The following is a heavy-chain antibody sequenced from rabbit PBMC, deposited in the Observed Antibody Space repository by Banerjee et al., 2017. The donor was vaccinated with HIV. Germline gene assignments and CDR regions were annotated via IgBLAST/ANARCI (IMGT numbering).Heavy chain of an antibody. J-gene: IGHJ6*01. CDR1: GFSFSNGYV. D-gene: IGHD1-1*01. CDR2: INTISGDT. Sequence: QEQLVESGGGLVKPEGSLTLTCKASGFSFSNGYVMCWVRQAPGKGLEWIACINTISGDTVYATWAKGRFTISKASWTTVTLQMTSLTAADTATYFCASSGSAGGLYGMDLWGPGTLVTVS. V-gene: IGHV1S45*01. CDR3: ASSGSAGGLYGMDL.